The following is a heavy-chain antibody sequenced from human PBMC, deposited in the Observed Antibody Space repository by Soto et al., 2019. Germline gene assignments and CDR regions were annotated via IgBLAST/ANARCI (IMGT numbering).Heavy chain of an antibody. CDR3: AGLGYYPNWYDP. CDR1: GGSISSYY. J-gene: IGHJ5*02. Sequence: SETLSLTCTVSGGSISSYYWSWIRQPPGKGLEWIGYIYYSGSTNYNPSLKSRVTISVDTSKNQFSLKLSSVTAADTAVYYCAGLGYYPNWYDPWSQGTLVTVS. V-gene: IGHV4-59*01. CDR2: IYYSGST. D-gene: IGHD3-22*01.